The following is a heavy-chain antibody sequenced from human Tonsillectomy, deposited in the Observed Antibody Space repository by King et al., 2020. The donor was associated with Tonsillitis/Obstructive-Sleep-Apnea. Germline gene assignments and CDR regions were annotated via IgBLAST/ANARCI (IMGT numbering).Heavy chain of an antibody. J-gene: IGHJ6*03. V-gene: IGHV1-69*10. D-gene: IGHD3-3*01. CDR1: GGTFSSYV. CDR3: ARDRDKYEKYNNYRDV. Sequence: LVQSGAEVKKPGSSVKVSCRASGGTFSSYVISWVRQAPGQGLEWMGGIIPILDIANYAQKFQGRVTITADKSTSTAYMELSSLRAEDTAKYYCARDRDKYEKYNNYRDVWGKGPKVTVSS. CDR2: IIPILDIA.